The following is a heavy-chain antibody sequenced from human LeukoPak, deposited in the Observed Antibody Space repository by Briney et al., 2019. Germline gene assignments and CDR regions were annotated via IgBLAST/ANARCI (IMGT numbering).Heavy chain of an antibody. CDR1: GVSISSSN. J-gene: IGHJ3*02. CDR3: AKDEATVVTSGAFDI. D-gene: IGHD4-23*01. CDR2: ISGSGGST. Sequence: GTLSLTCAVSGVSISSSNWWSWVRQAPGKGLEWVSAISGSGGSTYYADSVKGRFTISRDNSKNTLYLQMNSLRAEDTAVYYCAKDEATVVTSGAFDIWGQGTMVTVSS. V-gene: IGHV3-23*01.